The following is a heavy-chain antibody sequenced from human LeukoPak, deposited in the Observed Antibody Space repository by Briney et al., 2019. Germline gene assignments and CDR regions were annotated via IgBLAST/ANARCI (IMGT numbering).Heavy chain of an antibody. J-gene: IGHJ2*01. D-gene: IGHD3-3*01. CDR3: ARVPITIFGVVYWYFDL. CDR2: INPNSGGT. V-gene: IGHV1-2*02. CDR1: GYTFTGYY. Sequence: GASVKVSCKASGYTFTGYYMHWVRQAPGQGLEWMGWINPNSGGTNYAQKFQGRVTMTRDTSISTAYMELSRLRSDDTAVYYCARVPITIFGVVYWYFDLWGRGTLVTVSS.